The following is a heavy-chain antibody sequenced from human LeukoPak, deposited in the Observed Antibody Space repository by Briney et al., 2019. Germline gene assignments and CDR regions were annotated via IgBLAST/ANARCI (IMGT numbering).Heavy chain of an antibody. J-gene: IGHJ4*02. CDR1: GFTFRSYG. CDR2: IWYDGSNK. D-gene: IGHD1-26*01. Sequence: GGSLRLSCAASGFTFRSYGMHWVRQAPGKGLEWVAVIWYDGSNKYYADSVKGRFTISRDNSKNTLYLQMNSLRAEDTAVYYCARDSSGGSYYGYWGQGTLVTVSS. CDR3: ARDSSGGSYYGY. V-gene: IGHV3-33*01.